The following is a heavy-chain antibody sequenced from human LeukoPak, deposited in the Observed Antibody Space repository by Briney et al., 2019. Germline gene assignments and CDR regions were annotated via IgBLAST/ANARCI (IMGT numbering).Heavy chain of an antibody. Sequence: SETLSLTCTVSGGSISSSSYYWGWIRQPPGKGLEWIGSIYYSGSTYYNPPLKSRVTISVDTSKNQFSLKLSSVTAADTAVYYCASQQDTAFDALFGYWGQGTLVTVSS. D-gene: IGHD5-18*01. V-gene: IGHV4-39*01. CDR2: IYYSGST. CDR3: ASQQDTAFDALFGY. J-gene: IGHJ4*02. CDR1: GGSISSSSYY.